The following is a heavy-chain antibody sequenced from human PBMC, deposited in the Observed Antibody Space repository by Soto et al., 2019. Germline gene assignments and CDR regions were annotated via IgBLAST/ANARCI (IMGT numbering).Heavy chain of an antibody. CDR3: AKCYDSSGYYCPFDY. CDR2: ISYDGSNK. Sequence: GGSLRLSCAASGFTFSSYCMHWVRQAPGKGLEWVAVISYDGSNKYYADSVKGRFTISRENSKNTLYLQMNSLRAEDTAVYYCAKCYDSSGYYCPFDYWGQGTLVTVSS. V-gene: IGHV3-30*18. CDR1: GFTFSSYC. J-gene: IGHJ4*02. D-gene: IGHD3-22*01.